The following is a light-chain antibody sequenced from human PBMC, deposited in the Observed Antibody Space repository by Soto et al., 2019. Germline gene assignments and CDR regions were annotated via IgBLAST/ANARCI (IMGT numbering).Light chain of an antibody. Sequence: DIQMTQSPSSLSASVGDRVTITCRACQGIGNSLAWFQQKPGKAPKSLIYAASSLRSGGPSKFSGRGSGKDFTLTISSLQPEDFAIYYCQQYNTYPLTFGGGTKVEIK. V-gene: IGKV1-16*02. CDR3: QQYNTYPLT. CDR1: QGIGNS. CDR2: AAS. J-gene: IGKJ4*01.